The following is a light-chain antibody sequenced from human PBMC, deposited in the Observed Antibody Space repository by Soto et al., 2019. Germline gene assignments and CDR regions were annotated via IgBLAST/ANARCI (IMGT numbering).Light chain of an antibody. V-gene: IGKV3-20*01. CDR2: GAS. CDR1: QSVDRY. CDR3: QQYGVSPRT. J-gene: IGKJ1*01. Sequence: ETVLTPSPGTLSLSPGERATLSCRASQSVDRYLAWYQQKPGQAPRLLIYGASTRATGIPDRFSGGGSGTDFTLTISRLEPEDFAVYYCQQYGVSPRTFGQGTKVDIK.